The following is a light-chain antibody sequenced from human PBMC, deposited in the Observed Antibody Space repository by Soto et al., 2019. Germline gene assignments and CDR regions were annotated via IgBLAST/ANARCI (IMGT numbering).Light chain of an antibody. J-gene: IGKJ5*01. CDR1: QSVSSN. V-gene: IGKV3-15*01. Sequence: EIVMTQSPATLSVSPGEGATLSCRASQSVSSNLTWYQQKPGQAPRLLIYGASTRATGVPARFSGSGSGTDFTLTISSLEPEDFAVYYCQQRSDWPPITFGHGTRLEIK. CDR3: QQRSDWPPIT. CDR2: GAS.